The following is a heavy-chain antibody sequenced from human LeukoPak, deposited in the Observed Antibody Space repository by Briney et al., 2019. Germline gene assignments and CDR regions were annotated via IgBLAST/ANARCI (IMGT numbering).Heavy chain of an antibody. CDR3: AREGLWFGGYDY. J-gene: IGHJ4*02. V-gene: IGHV1-8*01. CDR1: GYTFTSYD. CDR2: MNPNSGNT. Sequence: ASVKVSCKASGYTFTSYDINWVRPATGQGLEWMGWMNPNSGNTGYAQKFQGRVTMTRNTSISTAYMELSSLRSEDTAVYYCAREGLWFGGYDYWGQGTLVTVPS. D-gene: IGHD3-10*01.